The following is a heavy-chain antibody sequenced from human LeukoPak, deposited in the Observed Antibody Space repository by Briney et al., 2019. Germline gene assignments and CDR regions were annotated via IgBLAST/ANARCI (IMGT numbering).Heavy chain of an antibody. CDR1: GFTFSSSW. V-gene: IGHV3-7*01. J-gene: IGHJ4*02. D-gene: IGHD2-8*01. CDR3: ARGPTNGQAFDY. Sequence: GGSLRLSCVASGFTFSSSWMTWVRQAPGKGLEWVASIREDGSEKTSVNSVKGRFTISRDNAKNSLYLQMDSLRAEDTAVYYCARGPTNGQAFDYWGQGTLVSVSS. CDR2: IREDGSEK.